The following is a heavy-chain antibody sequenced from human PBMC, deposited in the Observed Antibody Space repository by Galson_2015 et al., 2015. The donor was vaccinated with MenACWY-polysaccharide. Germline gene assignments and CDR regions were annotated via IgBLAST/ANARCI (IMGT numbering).Heavy chain of an antibody. D-gene: IGHD3-16*01. Sequence: FLRLSCAASGFTFSSYGMHWVRQAPGKGLDWVALIWSNGINTYYADSVKGRFTISRDNSKNTLYLQMNSLRTEDTAVYYCATERIGGAGPDGFDIWGPGTMVTVSS. CDR2: IWSNGINT. V-gene: IGHV3-33*01. CDR1: GFTFSSYG. CDR3: ATERIGGAGPDGFDI. J-gene: IGHJ3*02.